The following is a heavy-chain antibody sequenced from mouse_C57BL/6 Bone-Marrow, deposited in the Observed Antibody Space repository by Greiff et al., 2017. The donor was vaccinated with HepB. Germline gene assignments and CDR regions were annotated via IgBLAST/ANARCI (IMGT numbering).Heavy chain of an antibody. D-gene: IGHD1-1*01. CDR2: INPNNGGT. V-gene: IGHV1-26*01. CDR1: GYTFTDYY. J-gene: IGHJ1*03. Sequence: VQLQQSGPELVKPGASVKISCKASGYTFTDYYMNWVKQSHGKSLEWIGDINPNNGGTSYNQKFKGKATLTVDKSSSTAYMELRSLTSEDSAVYYCAREGFITTVVSYFDVWGTGTTVTVSS. CDR3: AREGFITTVVSYFDV.